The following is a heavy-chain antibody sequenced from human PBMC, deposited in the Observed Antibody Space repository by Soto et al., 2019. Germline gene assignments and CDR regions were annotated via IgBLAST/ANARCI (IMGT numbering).Heavy chain of an antibody. CDR3: ARVAANDPNFDY. V-gene: IGHV3-21*01. Sequence: GGSLRLSCAASRFTFSSYSMSWVRQAPGTGLEWVSSISSTSTYTYYPDSLKGRFTISRDDAKNSLYLQMNGLRAEDTAVYYCARVAANDPNFDYWGQGTLVTVSS. D-gene: IGHD6-25*01. CDR1: RFTFSSYS. CDR2: ISSTSTYT. J-gene: IGHJ4*02.